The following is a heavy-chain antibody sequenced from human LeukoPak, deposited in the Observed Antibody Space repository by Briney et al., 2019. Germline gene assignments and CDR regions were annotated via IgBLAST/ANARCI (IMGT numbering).Heavy chain of an antibody. V-gene: IGHV4-39*01. D-gene: IGHD3-22*01. CDR2: IYYSGST. CDR3: AGHFCDSSGYSTPDDAFDI. CDR1: GGSISSSSYY. J-gene: IGHJ3*02. Sequence: SETLSLTCTVSGGSISSSSYYWGWIRQPPGKGLEWIVSIYYSGSTYYNPSLKSRVTISVYTSKNQFSLKLSSVTAADTAVYYCAGHFCDSSGYSTPDDAFDIWGQGTMVTVSS.